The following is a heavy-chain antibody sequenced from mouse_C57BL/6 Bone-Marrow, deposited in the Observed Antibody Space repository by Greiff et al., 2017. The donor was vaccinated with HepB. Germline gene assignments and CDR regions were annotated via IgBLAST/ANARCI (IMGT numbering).Heavy chain of an antibody. J-gene: IGHJ4*01. D-gene: IGHD1-1*01. CDR1: GYAFSNSW. V-gene: IGHV1-82*01. CDR2: IYPGDGDT. CDR3: ARCPSLLLRGYAMDD. Sequence: QVQLQQSGPELVKPGASVKISCKASGYAFSNSWMNWVKQRPGKGLEWIGRIYPGDGDTNYNGKFKGKATLTADKSSSTAYMQLSSLTSEDSAVYFCARCPSLLLRGYAMDDWGQGTSVTVSS.